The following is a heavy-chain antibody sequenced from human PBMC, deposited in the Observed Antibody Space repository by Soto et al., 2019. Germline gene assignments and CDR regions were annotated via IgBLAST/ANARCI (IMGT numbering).Heavy chain of an antibody. V-gene: IGHV3-23*01. CDR3: VKDRVKYNSVWDTFDI. J-gene: IGHJ3*02. CDR2: ISGSGGST. CDR1: GFTFSSYA. Sequence: GGSLRLSCAASGFTFSSYAMSWVRQAPGKGLEWVSAISGSGGSTYYADSVKGRFTISRDNSRNTLYLEMSSLRAEDTAVYYCVKDRVKYNSVWDTFDIWGQGTMVTVSS. D-gene: IGHD1-20*01.